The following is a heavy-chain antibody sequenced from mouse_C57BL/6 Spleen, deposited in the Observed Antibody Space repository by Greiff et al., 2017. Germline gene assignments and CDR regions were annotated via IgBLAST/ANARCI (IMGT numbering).Heavy chain of an antibody. CDR3: ARGYFDV. Sequence: DVQLQESGPGLVKPSQSLSLTCSVTGYSITSGYYWNWIRQFPGNKLEWMGYISYDGSNNYNPSLKNRISITRNTSKNQFFLKLNSVTTEDTATXYCARGYFDVWGTGTTVTVSS. CDR1: GYSITSGYY. J-gene: IGHJ1*03. CDR2: ISYDGSN. V-gene: IGHV3-6*01.